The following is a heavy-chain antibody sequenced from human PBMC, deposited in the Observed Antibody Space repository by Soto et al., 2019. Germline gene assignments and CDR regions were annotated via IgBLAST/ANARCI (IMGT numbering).Heavy chain of an antibody. CDR3: AREGILGLFDAYDL. CDR2: ISTHNGNT. V-gene: IGHV1-18*01. Sequence: ASVKVSCKASGYTFTNNDVSWVRQAPGQRLGWMGWISTHNGNTIYAQKFQGRVIMTMDTSTTTVYMELRSLRPDDTAVYLCAREGILGLFDAYDLWGQGTMVTVSS. D-gene: IGHD3-3*01. J-gene: IGHJ3*01. CDR1: GYTFTNND.